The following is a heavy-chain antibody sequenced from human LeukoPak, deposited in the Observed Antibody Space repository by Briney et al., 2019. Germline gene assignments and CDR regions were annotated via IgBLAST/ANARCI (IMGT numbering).Heavy chain of an antibody. D-gene: IGHD3-10*01. CDR3: ARLGITMVRGVIISHNWFDP. CDR1: GGSISSSSYY. Sequence: SETLSLTCTVSGGSISSSSYYWGWIRQPPGKGLEWIGSIYYSGSTYYNPSLKSRVTISVDTSMNQFSLKLSSVTAADTAVYYCARLGITMVRGVIISHNWFDPWGQGTLVTASS. V-gene: IGHV4-39*01. J-gene: IGHJ5*02. CDR2: IYYSGST.